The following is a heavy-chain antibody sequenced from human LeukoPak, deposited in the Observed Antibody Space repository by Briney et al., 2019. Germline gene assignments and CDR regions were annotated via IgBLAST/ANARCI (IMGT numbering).Heavy chain of an antibody. CDR2: IYYSGST. Sequence: SETLSLTCTVSGGSISSYYWSWIRQPPGKGLEWIGYIYYSGSTNYNPSLKSRVTISVDTSKNQFSLKLSSVTAADTAVYYCAGSPYYYGSGSYYRGLGSYFDYWGQGTLVTVSS. CDR1: GGSISSYY. CDR3: AGSPYYYGSGSYYRGLGSYFDY. D-gene: IGHD3-10*01. J-gene: IGHJ4*02. V-gene: IGHV4-59*01.